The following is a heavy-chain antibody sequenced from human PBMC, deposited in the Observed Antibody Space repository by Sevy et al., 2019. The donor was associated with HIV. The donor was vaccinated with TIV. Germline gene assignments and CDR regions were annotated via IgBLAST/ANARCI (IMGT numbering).Heavy chain of an antibody. J-gene: IGHJ4*02. CDR2: ISYDGSNK. CDR3: AKDLEGWFGFGGLY. D-gene: IGHD3-10*01. CDR1: GFTFSSYG. Sequence: GGSLRLSCAASGFTFSSYGMHWVRQAPGKGLERVAVISYDGSNKYYADSVKGRFTISRDNSKNTLYLQMNSLRAEDTAVYYCAKDLEGWFGFGGLYWCQGTLVTVSS. V-gene: IGHV3-30*18.